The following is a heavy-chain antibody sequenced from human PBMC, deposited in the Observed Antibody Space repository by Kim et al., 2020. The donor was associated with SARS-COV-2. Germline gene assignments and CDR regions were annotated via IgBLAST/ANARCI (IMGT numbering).Heavy chain of an antibody. Sequence: ASVKVSCKLSGYSLTKLSMNWLRQAPGKGLEWMGGLNPANGDTVYAQKFQGRLTLTEDTSTDTAYMELSSLRSDDTAMYYCGTILEIPFDYWGQGTLVTV. CDR3: GTILEIPFDY. D-gene: IGHD1-1*01. CDR2: LNPANGDT. V-gene: IGHV1-24*01. J-gene: IGHJ4*02. CDR1: GYSLTKLS.